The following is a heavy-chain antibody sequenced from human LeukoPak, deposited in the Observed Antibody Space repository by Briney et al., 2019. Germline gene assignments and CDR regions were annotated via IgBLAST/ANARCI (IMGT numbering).Heavy chain of an antibody. CDR2: IYTSGST. J-gene: IGHJ4*02. D-gene: IGHD3-22*01. CDR3: ARRRITMIGIVPFFDY. CDR1: GGSISSYY. V-gene: IGHV4-4*07. Sequence: PSETLSLTCTVSGGSISSYYWSWIRQPAGKGLEWIGRIYTSGSTNYNPSLKSRVTMSVDTSKNQFSLKLSSVTAADTAVYYCARRRITMIGIVPFFDYWGQGTLVTVSS.